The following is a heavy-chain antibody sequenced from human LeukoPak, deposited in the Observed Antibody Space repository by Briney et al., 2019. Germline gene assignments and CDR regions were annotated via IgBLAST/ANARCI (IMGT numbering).Heavy chain of an antibody. J-gene: IGHJ4*02. Sequence: GASLRLSCAASGFTFSSYAMSWVRQAPGKGLEWVSALTASGGSTYYADSVKGRFTISRGNSKNMLYLQVNSLRAEDTAVYYCAKEIWGVPLTLDYWGQGILVTVSS. CDR2: LTASGGST. CDR1: GFTFSSYA. V-gene: IGHV3-23*01. CDR3: AKEIWGVPLTLDY. D-gene: IGHD3-10*01.